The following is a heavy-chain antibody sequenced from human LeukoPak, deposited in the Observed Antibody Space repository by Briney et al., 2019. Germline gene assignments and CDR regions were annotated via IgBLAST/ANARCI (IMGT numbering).Heavy chain of an antibody. D-gene: IGHD6-19*01. CDR2: ISSDGSNN. J-gene: IGHJ4*02. Sequence: RGSLRLSCAASGFTFNSYAMHWVRQAPGKGLEWVAGISSDGSNNYYADSVKGRFTISRDNSKNTLYLQVNSLRAEDTAVYYCARDRYSSGWYGDFDCWGQGTLVTVSS. CDR1: GFTFNSYA. CDR3: ARDRYSSGWYGDFDC. V-gene: IGHV3-30-3*01.